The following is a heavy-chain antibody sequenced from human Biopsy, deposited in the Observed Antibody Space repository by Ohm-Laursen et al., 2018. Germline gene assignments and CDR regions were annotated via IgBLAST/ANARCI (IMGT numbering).Heavy chain of an antibody. V-gene: IGHV3-21*01. CDR3: ARDSSRRAREGGMDV. J-gene: IGHJ6*02. CDR1: GFGVSSCD. D-gene: IGHD6-6*01. Sequence: SLRLSCTASGFGVSSCDMNWVRQAPGKGLEWISYISETSSHIYDADSVRGRFTVARDIAKNSLYLQLNSLRVEDTAVYYCARDSSRRAREGGMDVWGQGTTATVSS. CDR2: ISETSSHI.